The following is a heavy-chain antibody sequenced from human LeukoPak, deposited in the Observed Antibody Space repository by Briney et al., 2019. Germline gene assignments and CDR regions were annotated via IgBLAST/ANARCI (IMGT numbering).Heavy chain of an antibody. J-gene: IGHJ4*02. CDR3: ARGRGCSSMSCYPDY. V-gene: IGHV3-21*01. CDR2: ISPSSSYI. D-gene: IGHD2-2*01. Sequence: GGSLRLSCAASGFTFSSYSMNWVRQAPGKGLEWVSSISPSSSYIYYSDSVKGRFTISRDNAKNSLYLQMNSLRAEDTAVYYCARGRGCSSMSCYPDYWGQGTLVTVSS. CDR1: GFTFSSYS.